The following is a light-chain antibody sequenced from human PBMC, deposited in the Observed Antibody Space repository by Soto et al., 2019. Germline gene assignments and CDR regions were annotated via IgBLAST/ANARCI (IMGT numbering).Light chain of an antibody. CDR3: QQYYDVPVT. V-gene: IGKV4-1*01. Sequence: DIVMTQSPYSLTVSLSERATINFKASQPVLQSSNNTNHLAWYQQKPTQSPRMLISWASTRESGVPDRFSGSGSGTEFTLTISSLQAEDAAVYYCQQYYDVPVTFGQGTRLEIK. J-gene: IGKJ5*01. CDR2: WAS. CDR1: QPVLQSSNNTNH.